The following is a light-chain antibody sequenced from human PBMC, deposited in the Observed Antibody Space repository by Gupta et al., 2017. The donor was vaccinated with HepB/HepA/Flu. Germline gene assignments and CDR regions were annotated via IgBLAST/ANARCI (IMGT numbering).Light chain of an antibody. CDR3: QVWHNGGDVF. Sequence: SYELTQSPSVSVAPGQTAKITCGGDSIGSKRVHWYQQKAGQAPVLVMYYDSDRPSGIPERFSGSNPGNTATLTISRVEAGDEADYYCQVWHNGGDVFFGGGTKLKVL. CDR1: SIGSKR. V-gene: IGLV3-21*04. CDR2: YDS. J-gene: IGLJ2*01.